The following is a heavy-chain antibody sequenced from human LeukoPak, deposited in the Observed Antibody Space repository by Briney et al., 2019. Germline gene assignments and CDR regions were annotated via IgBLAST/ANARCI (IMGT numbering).Heavy chain of an antibody. J-gene: IGHJ3*02. Sequence: PSETLSLTCAVYGGSISSGDYYWSWIRQPPGKGLEWIGYIYYSGSTYYNPSLKSRVTISVDTSKNQFSLKLSSVTAADTAVYYCARPYSSSGAFDIWGQGTMVTVSS. CDR1: GGSISSGDYY. D-gene: IGHD6-6*01. V-gene: IGHV4-30-4*08. CDR2: IYYSGST. CDR3: ARPYSSSGAFDI.